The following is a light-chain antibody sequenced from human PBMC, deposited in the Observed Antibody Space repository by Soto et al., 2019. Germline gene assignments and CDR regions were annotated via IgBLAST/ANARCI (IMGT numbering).Light chain of an antibody. J-gene: IGLJ2*01. CDR3: SSYAGSTTYVV. CDR2: EVS. CDR1: SSDVGGCNY. Sequence: QSALTQPPSASGSPGQSVTISCTGTSSDVGGCNYVSWYQQHPGKAPKLMIYEVSKRPSGLSNRFSASKSGNTASLTISGLQAEDEADYHCSSYAGSTTYVVFGGGTKLTVL. V-gene: IGLV2-8*01.